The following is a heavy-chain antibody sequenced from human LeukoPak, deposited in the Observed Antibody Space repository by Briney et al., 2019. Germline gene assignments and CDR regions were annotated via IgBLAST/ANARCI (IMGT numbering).Heavy chain of an antibody. D-gene: IGHD1-26*01. CDR3: ATAPGGSYYMDV. V-gene: IGHV1-8*01. Sequence: ASVKVSCKASGCTFTSYDINWVRQATGQGLEWMGWMNPNSGNTGYAQKFQGRVTMTEDTSTDTAYMELSSLRSEDTAVYYCATAPGGSYYMDVWGKGTTVTVSS. J-gene: IGHJ6*03. CDR1: GCTFTSYD. CDR2: MNPNSGNT.